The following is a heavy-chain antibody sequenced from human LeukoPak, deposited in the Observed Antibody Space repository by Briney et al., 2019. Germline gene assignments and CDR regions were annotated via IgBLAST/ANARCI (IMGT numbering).Heavy chain of an antibody. D-gene: IGHD6-19*01. CDR3: AKDGLAVAGQGGGLDY. J-gene: IGHJ4*02. CDR2: ISWNSGSI. CDR1: GFTFDDYA. V-gene: IGHV3-9*03. Sequence: GGSLRLSCAASGFTFDDYAMHWVRQAPGKGLEWVSGISWNSGSIGYADSVKGRFTISRDNAKNSLYLQMNSLRAEDMALYYCAKDGLAVAGQGGGLDYWGQGTLVTVSS.